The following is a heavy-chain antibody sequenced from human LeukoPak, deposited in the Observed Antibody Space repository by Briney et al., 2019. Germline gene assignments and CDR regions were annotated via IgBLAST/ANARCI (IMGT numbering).Heavy chain of an antibody. V-gene: IGHV3-23*01. CDR2: ISGSGGST. CDR1: GFTFSSYA. CDR3: AKRDWIVVVPAAMVDY. D-gene: IGHD2-2*01. J-gene: IGHJ4*02. Sequence: PGGSLRLSCAASGFTFSSYAMSWVRQAPGKGLEWVSAISGSGGSTYYADSVKGRFTISRDNSKNTLYLQMNSLRAEDTAVYYCAKRDWIVVVPAAMVDYWGQGTLVTVSS.